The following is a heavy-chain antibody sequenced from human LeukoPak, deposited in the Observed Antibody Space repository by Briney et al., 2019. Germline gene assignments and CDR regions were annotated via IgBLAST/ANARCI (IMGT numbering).Heavy chain of an antibody. Sequence: PGRSLRLSCAASGFTFSGHGMHWVRQAPGKGLEWVAVIWYDGSNKYYADSVKGRFTISRDNSKNTLYLQMNSLRAEDTAVYYCARGRGGEYGGNSVHFDFWGQGTLVTVSS. J-gene: IGHJ4*02. D-gene: IGHD4-23*01. V-gene: IGHV3-33*01. CDR1: GFTFSGHG. CDR3: ARGRGGEYGGNSVHFDF. CDR2: IWYDGSNK.